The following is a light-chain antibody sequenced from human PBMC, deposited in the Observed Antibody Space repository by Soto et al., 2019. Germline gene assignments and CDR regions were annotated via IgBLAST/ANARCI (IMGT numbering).Light chain of an antibody. J-gene: IGLJ3*02. Sequence: QSVLTQSPPVSGAPGQRVTISCTGSSSNIGAGYDVHWYQQFPGTAPKLLIYANTNRPSGVPDRFSGSKSGTSASLAITGLQPEDEADYDCQSYDSSLKNSVFGGGTKVTVL. CDR2: ANT. CDR1: SSNIGAGYD. CDR3: QSYDSSLKNSV. V-gene: IGLV1-40*01.